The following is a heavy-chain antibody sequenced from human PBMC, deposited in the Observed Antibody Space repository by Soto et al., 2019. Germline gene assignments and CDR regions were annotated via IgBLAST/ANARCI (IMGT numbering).Heavy chain of an antibody. CDR2: ISYDGSNK. D-gene: IGHD6-6*01. CDR1: GFTFSSYA. CDR3: ARDSSSSLLYYYYYGMDV. V-gene: IGHV3-30-3*01. J-gene: IGHJ6*02. Sequence: PGGPLRLSCAASGFTFSSYAMHWVRHAPGKGLEWVAVISYDGSNKYYADSVKGRFTISRDNSKNTLYLQMNSLRAEDTAVYYCARDSSSSLLYYYYYGMDVWGQGTTVTVSS.